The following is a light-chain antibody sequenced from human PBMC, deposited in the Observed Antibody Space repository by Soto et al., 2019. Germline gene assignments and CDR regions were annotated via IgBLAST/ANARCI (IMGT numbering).Light chain of an antibody. Sequence: LTQSPSFLPASVGDRVTITCRASQVSNTYLAWYQQKPGQPPRLLIYGAFNRAAGIPARFSGSGSGTDFTLTISSLEPADSAVYYCQQRNIWPPVTFGQGTRLE. CDR3: QQRNIWPPVT. CDR2: GAF. J-gene: IGKJ5*01. V-gene: IGKV3-11*01. CDR1: QVSNTY.